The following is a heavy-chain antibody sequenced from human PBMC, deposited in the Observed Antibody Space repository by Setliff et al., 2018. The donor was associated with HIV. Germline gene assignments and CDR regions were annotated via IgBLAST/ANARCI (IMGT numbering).Heavy chain of an antibody. J-gene: IGHJ4*02. CDR1: GFAFSDYD. CDR2: IGTGGDT. V-gene: IGHV3-13*01. D-gene: IGHD3-22*01. CDR3: ARASYYYDSSGWVDY. Sequence: GGSLRLSCATSGFAFSDYDFHWVRQVTGEGLEWVSAIGTGGDTYYADSVKGRFTISRENAKNSLYLQMNNVRAGDTAVYYCARASYYYDSSGWVDYWGQGTLVTVSS.